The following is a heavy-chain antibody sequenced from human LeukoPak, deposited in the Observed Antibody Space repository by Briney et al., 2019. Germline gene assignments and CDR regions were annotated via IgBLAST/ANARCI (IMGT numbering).Heavy chain of an antibody. Sequence: SETLSLTCTVSGGSISSSSYYWGWIRQPPGKGLEWIGYIYYSGSTNYNPSLKSRVTISVDTSKNQFSLKLSSVTAADTAVYYCARSGYYYGSGSQLDYWGQGTLVTVSS. D-gene: IGHD3-10*01. J-gene: IGHJ4*02. CDR3: ARSGYYYGSGSQLDY. CDR1: GGSISSSSYY. V-gene: IGHV4-61*05. CDR2: IYYSGST.